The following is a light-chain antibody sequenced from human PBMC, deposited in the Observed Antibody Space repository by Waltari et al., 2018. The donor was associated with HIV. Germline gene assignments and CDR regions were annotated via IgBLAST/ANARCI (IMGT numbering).Light chain of an antibody. J-gene: IGLJ3*02. CDR3: QSYDSSLSGSRV. Sequence: HSVLTQPPSVSGALGQRVTISCTGSSSNLGAGYDVHWYQQLPGTAPKLLIYTNNNRPPGVPDRFSGSKSGTSASLAITGRQAEDEADYHCQSYDSSLSGSRVFGGGTKLTVL. V-gene: IGLV1-40*01. CDR1: SSNLGAGYD. CDR2: TNN.